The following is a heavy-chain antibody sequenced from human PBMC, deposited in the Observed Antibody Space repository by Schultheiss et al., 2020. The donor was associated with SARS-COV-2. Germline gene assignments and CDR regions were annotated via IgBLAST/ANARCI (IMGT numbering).Heavy chain of an antibody. CDR2: IYYSGST. J-gene: IGHJ4*02. D-gene: IGHD3-22*01. Sequence: SETLSLTCAVYGGSFSGYYWSWIRQHPGKGLEWIGYIYYSGSTYYNPSLKSRVTISVDTSKNQFSLKLSSVTAADTAVYYCARDSDSSGYSSGDFDYWGRGTLVTVSS. CDR1: GGSFSGYY. V-gene: IGHV4-34*01. CDR3: ARDSDSSGYSSGDFDY.